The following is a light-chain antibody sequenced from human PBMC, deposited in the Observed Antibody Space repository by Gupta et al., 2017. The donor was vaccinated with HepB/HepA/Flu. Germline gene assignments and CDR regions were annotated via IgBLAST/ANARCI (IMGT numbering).Light chain of an antibody. V-gene: IGKV1-39*01. CDR1: QSISNY. CDR2: GSF. CDR3: QQSYSTPWT. J-gene: IGKJ1*01. Sequence: DIEMTQSPVSLPESVGDRVTLTCRASQSISNYLNWYQQKPGKAPSLLIYGSFRLSSGVPTRFSGSGSGTDFTLTISRLQHEDFATYCCQQSYSTPWTFGQGTKVEIK.